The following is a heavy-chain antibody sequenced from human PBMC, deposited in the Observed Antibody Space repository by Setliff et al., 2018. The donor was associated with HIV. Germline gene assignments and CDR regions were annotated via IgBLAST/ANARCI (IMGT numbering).Heavy chain of an antibody. CDR2: IYHSGST. D-gene: IGHD3-10*01. CDR3: ARGWVRGPIISPGTYFSYGMDV. V-gene: IGHV4-38-2*01. CDR1: GYSISSGYY. J-gene: IGHJ6*02. Sequence: SETLSLTCAVSGYSISSGYYWGWIRQPPGKGLEWIGSIYHSGSTYDSPSLKSRVTISVDTSKNQFSLELSSVTAADTAVYYCARGWVRGPIISPGTYFSYGMDVWGQGTTVTVSS.